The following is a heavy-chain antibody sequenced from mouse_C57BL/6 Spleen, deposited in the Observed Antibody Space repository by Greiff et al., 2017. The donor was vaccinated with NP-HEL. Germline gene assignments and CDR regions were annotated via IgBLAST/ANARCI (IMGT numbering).Heavy chain of an antibody. CDR1: GFSLTSYG. CDR2: IWRGGST. CDR3: AKNFDYGSSYNAMDY. Sequence: VQLVESGPGLVQPSQSLSITCTVSGFSLTSYGVHWVRQSPGKGLEWLGVIWRGGSTDYNAAFMSRLSITKDNSKSQVFFKMNSLQADDTAIYYCAKNFDYGSSYNAMDYWGQGTSVTVSS. D-gene: IGHD1-1*01. V-gene: IGHV2-5*01. J-gene: IGHJ4*01.